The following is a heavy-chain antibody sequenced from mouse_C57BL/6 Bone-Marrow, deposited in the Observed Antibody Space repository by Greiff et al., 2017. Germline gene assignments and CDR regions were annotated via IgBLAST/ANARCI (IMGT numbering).Heavy chain of an antibody. D-gene: IGHD2-1*01. J-gene: IGHJ2*01. CDR1: GYAFTNYL. CDR2: INPGSGGT. Sequence: VQLQQSGAELVRPGTSVKVSCKASGYAFTNYLIEWVKQRPGQGLEWIGVINPGSGGTNYNEKFKGKATLTADKSSSTAYMQLSSLTSEDSAVYFCARSGYGNYPHYFDYWGQGTTLTVSS. CDR3: ARSGYGNYPHYFDY. V-gene: IGHV1-54*01.